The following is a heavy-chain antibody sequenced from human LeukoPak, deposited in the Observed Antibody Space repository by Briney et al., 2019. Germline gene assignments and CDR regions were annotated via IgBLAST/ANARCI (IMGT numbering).Heavy chain of an antibody. V-gene: IGHV3-7*03. J-gene: IGHJ1*01. D-gene: IGHD2-15*01. CDR3: ARDHGGYCSGGSCYLAEYFQH. Sequence: GGSLRLPCAASGFTFSSYWMSWVRQAPGKGLEWVANIKQDGSEKYYVDSVKGRFTISRDNAKNSLYLQMNSLRAEDTAVYYCARDHGGYCSGGSCYLAEYFQHWGQGTLVTVSS. CDR2: IKQDGSEK. CDR1: GFTFSSYW.